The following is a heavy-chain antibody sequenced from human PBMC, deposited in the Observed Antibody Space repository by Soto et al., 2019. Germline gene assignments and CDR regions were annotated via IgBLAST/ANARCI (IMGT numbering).Heavy chain of an antibody. CDR1: GGTFNSYT. D-gene: IGHD3-10*01. CDR2: IIPILGIA. CDR3: ARDLGDYYGSGSYADY. Sequence: QVQLVQSGAEVKKPGSSVKVSCKASGGTFNSYTISWVRQAPGQGLEWMGRIIPILGIANYAQKFQGRVTITADKSTSTAYMELSSLRSEDTAVYYCARDLGDYYGSGSYADYWGQGTLVTVSS. J-gene: IGHJ4*02. V-gene: IGHV1-69*08.